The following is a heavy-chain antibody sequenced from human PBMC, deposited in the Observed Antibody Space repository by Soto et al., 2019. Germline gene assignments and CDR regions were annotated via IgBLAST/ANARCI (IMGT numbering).Heavy chain of an antibody. CDR3: AGQTYDFWSGYLNFDY. CDR1: GGSISSSNW. Sequence: SETLSLTCAVSGGSISSSNWWSWVRQPPGKGLEWIGEIYHSGSTNYNPSLKSRVTISVDKSKNQFSLKLSSVTAADTAVYYCAGQTYDFWSGYLNFDYWGQGTLVTVSS. V-gene: IGHV4-4*02. J-gene: IGHJ4*02. CDR2: IYHSGST. D-gene: IGHD3-3*01.